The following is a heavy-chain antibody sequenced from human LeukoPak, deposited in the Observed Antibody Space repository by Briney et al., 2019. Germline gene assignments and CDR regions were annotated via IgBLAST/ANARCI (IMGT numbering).Heavy chain of an antibody. Sequence: ASVKVSCKASRYTFTSYAMNWVRQAPGQGLEWMGWINTNTGNPTYAQGFTGRFVFSLDTSVSTAYLQISSLKAEDTAVYYCARDLEYYDSSGYYFDYWGQGTLVTVSS. CDR3: ARDLEYYDSSGYYFDY. CDR1: RYTFTSYA. CDR2: INTNTGNP. V-gene: IGHV7-4-1*02. J-gene: IGHJ4*02. D-gene: IGHD3-22*01.